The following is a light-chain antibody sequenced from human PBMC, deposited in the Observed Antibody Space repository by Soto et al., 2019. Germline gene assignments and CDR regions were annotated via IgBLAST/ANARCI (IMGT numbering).Light chain of an antibody. Sequence: IPMTQSPSSLSAYVGDRVTITCRASQSISSYLNWYQQKPGKAPKLLIYAASSLQSGVPSRFSGSGSGTDFTLTISNLQPEDFAGYYCQQTYSSPITFGQGTRLEIK. CDR2: AAS. V-gene: IGKV1-39*01. CDR3: QQTYSSPIT. J-gene: IGKJ5*01. CDR1: QSISSY.